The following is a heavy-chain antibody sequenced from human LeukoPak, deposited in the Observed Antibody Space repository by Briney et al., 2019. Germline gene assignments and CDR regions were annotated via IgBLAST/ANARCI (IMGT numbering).Heavy chain of an antibody. Sequence: SETLSLTCSVSGGSISSHYWSWLRQPAGKGLEWIGHIYSDGSVNYNPSVKSRVTMSVDTSKSQFSLKLYFVTAADTAVFYCARGPAASGYFDYWDQGTLVTVSS. J-gene: IGHJ4*02. CDR3: ARGPAASGYFDY. V-gene: IGHV4-4*07. CDR2: IYSDGSV. D-gene: IGHD6-13*01. CDR1: GGSISSHY.